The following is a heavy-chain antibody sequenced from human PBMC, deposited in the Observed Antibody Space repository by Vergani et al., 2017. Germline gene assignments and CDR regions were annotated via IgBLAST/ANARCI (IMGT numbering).Heavy chain of an antibody. CDR2: LCPSGST. CDR1: GAPISYCC. D-gene: IGHD7-27*01. J-gene: IGHJ4*02. CDR3: ATGAGPFDI. V-gene: IGHV4-4*07. Sequence: QVQMQESGPGLVKTSETLSLTCPASGAPISYCCWGWLRHPAGKGLEWIGRLCPSGSTNDKPSLKSRVTMSIDTSKNQFSLKRTSVTAADTAVYYCATGAGPFDIWGQGTLVTVSS.